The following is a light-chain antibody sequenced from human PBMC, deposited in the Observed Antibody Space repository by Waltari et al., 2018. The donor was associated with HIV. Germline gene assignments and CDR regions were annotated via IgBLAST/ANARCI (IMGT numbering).Light chain of an antibody. CDR2: GAS. V-gene: IGKV1-39*01. J-gene: IGKJ2*02. CDR1: QSISSY. CDR3: QQSYTTPRT. Sequence: IQMTQSPSSLSASIGDRVTITCRASQSISSYLNWYQQKPGKAPKLLIYGASTLQSGVPSNFSGSGSGTDFTLIISSLQPEDFATYYCQQSYTTPRTFGQGTKLEIK.